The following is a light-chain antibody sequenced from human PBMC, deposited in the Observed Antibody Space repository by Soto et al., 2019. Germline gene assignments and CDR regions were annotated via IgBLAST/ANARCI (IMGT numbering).Light chain of an antibody. CDR3: VSYTDTDTLV. CDR1: DTDVGQDKS. CDR2: EVT. J-gene: IGLJ1*01. Sequence: QSVLTQPASVSGSRGQSIIISCVGRDTDVGQDKSVSWYQQGPGQAPKLLIFEVTHRPSGVSKRFSGSRSGNTASLTISGLQPDDEGDYFCVSYTDTDTLVFGTGTKLTVL. V-gene: IGLV2-14*01.